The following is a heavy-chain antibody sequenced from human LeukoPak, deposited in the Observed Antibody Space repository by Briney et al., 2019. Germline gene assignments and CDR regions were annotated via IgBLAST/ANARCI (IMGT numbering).Heavy chain of an antibody. D-gene: IGHD3-22*01. Sequence: PGESLRLSCAASEFTFSKYWMSWVRQAPGKGLEWVANIKQDGSEKNYVDSVKGRLTISRDNAKNTLYLQMNSLRAEDTAVYYCAKGSDSSDSSLFDYWGQGTLVTVSS. CDR2: IKQDGSEK. V-gene: IGHV3-7*03. J-gene: IGHJ4*02. CDR1: EFTFSKYW. CDR3: AKGSDSSDSSLFDY.